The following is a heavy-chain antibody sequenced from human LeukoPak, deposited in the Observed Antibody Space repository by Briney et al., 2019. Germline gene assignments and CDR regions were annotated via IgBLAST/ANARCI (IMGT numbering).Heavy chain of an antibody. CDR3: ARVGGGYYDFWSGYGLFDY. D-gene: IGHD3-3*01. J-gene: IGHJ4*02. CDR1: GYTFTGYY. CDR2: INPNSGGT. Sequence: ASVKVSCKASGYTFTGYYMHWVRQAPGQGLEWMGWINPNSGGTNYAQKFQGRVTMTSDTSISTAYMELSRLRFDDTAVYYCARVGGGYYDFWSGYGLFDYWGQGTLVTVSS. V-gene: IGHV1-2*02.